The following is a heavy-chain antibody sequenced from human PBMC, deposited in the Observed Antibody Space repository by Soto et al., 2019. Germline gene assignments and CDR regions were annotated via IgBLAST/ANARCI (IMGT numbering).Heavy chain of an antibody. CDR3: ARGSGYYYWDDY. Sequence: QVQLVQSGAEEKKPGASVKVSCKASGYTFTSYAMHWVRQAPGQRLEWMGWINAGNGNTKHSQKFQGRVTITRDTPASIADMELSSLRSEDTAVYYCARGSGYYYWDDYWGQGTLVTVSS. V-gene: IGHV1-3*05. CDR2: INAGNGNT. D-gene: IGHD3-22*01. J-gene: IGHJ4*02. CDR1: GYTFTSYA.